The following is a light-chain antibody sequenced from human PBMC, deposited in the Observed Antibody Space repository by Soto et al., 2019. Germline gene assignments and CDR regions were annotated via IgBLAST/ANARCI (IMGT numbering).Light chain of an antibody. CDR3: QQYGSSGT. V-gene: IGKV1-39*01. Sequence: DIQMTQSPSSLSASVGDRFTITCRASQIISSYLNWYQQKPGKAPKLLIYDASSLESGGPSRFSGSGSGTDFTLTISRLEPEDFAVYYCQQYGSSGTFGQGTKVDIK. CDR1: QIISSY. CDR2: DAS. J-gene: IGKJ1*01.